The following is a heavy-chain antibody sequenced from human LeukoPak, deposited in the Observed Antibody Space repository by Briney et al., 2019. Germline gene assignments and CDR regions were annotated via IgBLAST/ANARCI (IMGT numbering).Heavy chain of an antibody. D-gene: IGHD1-26*01. J-gene: IGHJ4*02. Sequence: GGSLRLSCAASGFTFSSCAMSWVRQAPGRGLEWVSTIIDSGNSIYYADSAEGRFTISRDNSKNTLYLQMNSLRAGDTAVYYCAKDPIFSGSYGVFDYWGLGTLVTVSS. CDR2: IIDSGNSI. V-gene: IGHV3-23*01. CDR1: GFTFSSCA. CDR3: AKDPIFSGSYGVFDY.